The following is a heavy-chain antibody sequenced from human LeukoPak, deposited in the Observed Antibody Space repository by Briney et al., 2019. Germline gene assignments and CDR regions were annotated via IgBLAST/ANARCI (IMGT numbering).Heavy chain of an antibody. CDR2: ISGSGGST. CDR3: ARRGESASYGDYRFDY. CDR1: GFTFSSYA. Sequence: GGSLRFSCAASGFTFSSYAMSWVRQAPGKGLEWVSAISGSGGSTYYADSVKGRFTISRDNSKNTLFLQMNSLRAEDTAVYYCARRGESASYGDYRFDYWGQGTLVTVSS. D-gene: IGHD4-17*01. J-gene: IGHJ4*02. V-gene: IGHV3-23*01.